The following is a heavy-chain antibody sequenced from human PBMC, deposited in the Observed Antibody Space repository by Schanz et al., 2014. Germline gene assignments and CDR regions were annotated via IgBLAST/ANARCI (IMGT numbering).Heavy chain of an antibody. D-gene: IGHD3-10*01. V-gene: IGHV3-23*04. Sequence: VQLVESGGGVVQPGRSLRLSCAASGFMFSSYGMHWVRQAPGKGLEWVSGITGASDHIDYAESVKGRFTISRDNSKNTLYLQMNSLRAEDTAVYYCAKGRFGELSAFDIWGQGTMVTVSS. CDR3: AKGRFGELSAFDI. CDR2: ITGASDHI. CDR1: GFMFSSYG. J-gene: IGHJ3*02.